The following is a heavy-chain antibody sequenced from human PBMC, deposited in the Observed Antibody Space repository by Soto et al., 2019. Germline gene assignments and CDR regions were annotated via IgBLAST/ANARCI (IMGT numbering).Heavy chain of an antibody. V-gene: IGHV3-23*01. D-gene: IGHD3-3*01. CDR3: AKDDRDFWSGYPPTYFDY. J-gene: IGHJ4*02. CDR1: GFTFSSYA. Sequence: GGSLRLSCAASGFTFSSYAMSWVRQAPGKGLEWVSAISGSGGSTYYADSVKGRFTISRDNSKNTLYLQMNSLRAEDTAVYYCAKDDRDFWSGYPPTYFDYWGQGTLVTVSS. CDR2: ISGSGGST.